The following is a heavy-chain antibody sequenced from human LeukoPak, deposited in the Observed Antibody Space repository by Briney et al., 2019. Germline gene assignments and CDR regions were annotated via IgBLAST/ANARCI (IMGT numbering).Heavy chain of an antibody. V-gene: IGHV4-4*07. CDR2: IYTSGST. CDR1: GGSISSYY. Sequence: SETLSLTCTVSGGSISSYYWSWIRQPAGKGLEWIGRIYTSGSTNYNPSLKSRVTMSVDTSKNQFSLKLSSVTAADTAMYYCARVSRTGESWGAFDIWGQGTMVTVSS. D-gene: IGHD7-27*01. CDR3: ARVSRTGESWGAFDI. J-gene: IGHJ3*02.